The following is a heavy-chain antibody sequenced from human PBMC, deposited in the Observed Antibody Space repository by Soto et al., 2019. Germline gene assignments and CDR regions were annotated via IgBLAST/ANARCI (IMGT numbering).Heavy chain of an antibody. J-gene: IGHJ4*02. D-gene: IGHD3-22*01. V-gene: IGHV1-69*01. Sequence: QVQLVQSGAEVKKPGSSVKVSCKASGGTFSNYAISWVRQAPGQGLERMGGIIPMFGTANYAQKFKGRVTITADESTSTAYMELRSLSSEDTALYYCTRGWGHDSSESYYAYWGQGTLITVSS. CDR2: IIPMFGTA. CDR3: TRGWGHDSSESYYAY. CDR1: GGTFSNYA.